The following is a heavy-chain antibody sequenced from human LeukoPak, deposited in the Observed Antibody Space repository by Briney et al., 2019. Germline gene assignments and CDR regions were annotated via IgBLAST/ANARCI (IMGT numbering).Heavy chain of an antibody. CDR1: GFTFRSYV. J-gene: IGHJ5*02. D-gene: IGHD3-16*01. CDR3: AKDSLITFGGVIDQ. V-gene: IGHV3-23*01. CDR2: ITASGSTT. Sequence: GGSLRLSCAASGFTFRSYVMTWVRQAPGKGLEWVSSITASGSTTYYADSVKGRFTISRDNSKNTLYLQMNSLRAEDTAVYYCAKDSLITFGGVIDQWGQGTLVTVSS.